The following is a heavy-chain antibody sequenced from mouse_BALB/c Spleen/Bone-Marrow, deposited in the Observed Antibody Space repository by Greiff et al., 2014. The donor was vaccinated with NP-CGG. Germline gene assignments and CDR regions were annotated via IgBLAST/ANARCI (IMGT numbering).Heavy chain of an antibody. CDR3: ARSYGNWYFDV. CDR2: IYPYNGGT. Sequence: EVQLVESGPELVKPGASVKISCKASGYTFTDYNMHWVKQSHGKSLEWIGHIYPYNGGTGYNQKFKSKATLTVDNSSSTAYMELRSLTSEDSAVYYCARSYGNWYFDVWGAGTTVTVSS. CDR1: GYTFTDYN. J-gene: IGHJ1*01. D-gene: IGHD2-10*02. V-gene: IGHV1S29*02.